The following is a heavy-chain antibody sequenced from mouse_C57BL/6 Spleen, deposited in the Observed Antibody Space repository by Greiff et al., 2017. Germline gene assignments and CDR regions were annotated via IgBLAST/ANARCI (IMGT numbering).Heavy chain of an antibody. Sequence: EVQLVESGEGLVKPGGSLKLSCAASGFTFSSYAMSWVRQTPEKRLEWVAYISSGGDYIYYADTVKGRFTISRDNARNTLYLQMSSLKSEDTAMYYCTREWDFYWYCDVWGTGTTVTVSS. J-gene: IGHJ1*03. D-gene: IGHD4-1*01. CDR2: ISSGGDYI. V-gene: IGHV5-9-1*02. CDR3: TREWDFYWYCDV. CDR1: GFTFSSYA.